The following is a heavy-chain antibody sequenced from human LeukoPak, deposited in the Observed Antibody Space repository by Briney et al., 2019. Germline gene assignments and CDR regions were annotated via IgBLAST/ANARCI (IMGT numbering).Heavy chain of an antibody. CDR1: GYTFTSYA. Sequence: GASVKVSCKASGYTFTSYAMNWVRQAPGQGLEWMGWVNTNTGNPTYAQGFTGRFVFSLDTSVSTAYLQISSLKAEDTAVYYCARGSPGGQWLVHALGTHSWFDPWGQGTLVTVSS. CDR3: ARGSPGGQWLVHALGTHSWFDP. D-gene: IGHD6-19*01. J-gene: IGHJ5*02. CDR2: VNTNTGNP. V-gene: IGHV7-4-1*02.